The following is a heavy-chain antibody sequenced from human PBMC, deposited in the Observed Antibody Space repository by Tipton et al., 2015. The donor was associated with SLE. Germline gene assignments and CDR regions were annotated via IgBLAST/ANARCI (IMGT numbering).Heavy chain of an antibody. Sequence: SLRLSCTASGFTFSSYWMHWVRQAPGKGLVWVSRINTDGSGTSYADSVRGRFTISRDNAKSTLYLQMNSLRVDDTAVYYCARCDIVGTTTLDYWGQGTLVTVSS. J-gene: IGHJ4*02. CDR3: ARCDIVGTTTLDY. D-gene: IGHD1-26*01. CDR2: INTDGSGT. CDR1: GFTFSSYW. V-gene: IGHV3-74*01.